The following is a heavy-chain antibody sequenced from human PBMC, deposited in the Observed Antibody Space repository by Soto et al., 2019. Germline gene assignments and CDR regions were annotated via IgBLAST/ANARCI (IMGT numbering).Heavy chain of an antibody. D-gene: IGHD2-2*01. CDR2: ISGSGGST. CDR3: AKSSFTNLITDP. J-gene: IGHJ5*02. V-gene: IGHV3-23*01. CDR1: GLTFSSDC. Sequence: GGSLRLSCAASGLTFSSDCMHWVRQAPGKGLEWVSAISGSGGSTYYADSVKGRFTISRDNSKNTLYLQMNSLRAEDTAVYYCAKSSFTNLITDPWGQGTLVTV.